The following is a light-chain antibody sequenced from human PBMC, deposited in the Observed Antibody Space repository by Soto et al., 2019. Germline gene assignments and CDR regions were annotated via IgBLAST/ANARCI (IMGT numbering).Light chain of an antibody. CDR2: GAS. J-gene: IGKJ1*01. Sequence: EIVMTQSPATLSVSPGGRATLSCRASQSVRSSIAWYQHKPGQAPRLLIYGASTRATGIPDRFSGSGSGTDFTLTIGILEPGDFAVYYCQHSASSSRTFGQGTKVDIK. CDR1: QSVRSS. CDR3: QHSASSSRT. V-gene: IGKV3-20*01.